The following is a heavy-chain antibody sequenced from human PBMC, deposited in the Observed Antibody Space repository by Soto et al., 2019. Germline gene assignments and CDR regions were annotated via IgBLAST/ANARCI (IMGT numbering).Heavy chain of an antibody. V-gene: IGHV4-34*01. CDR3: ARGITMIAPDKSYFDS. D-gene: IGHD3-22*01. CDR2: VDHSGNT. CDR1: GGSFSGYY. J-gene: IGHJ4*02. Sequence: QVRLQQWGAGLLKPSETLSLTCAVYGGSFSGYYWTWIRQPPGKGLEWIGEVDHSGNTNENPSLKSRVTISVDTSKNQFSLKLRSVTAADTAVYYCARGITMIAPDKSYFDSWGQGGLVIASS.